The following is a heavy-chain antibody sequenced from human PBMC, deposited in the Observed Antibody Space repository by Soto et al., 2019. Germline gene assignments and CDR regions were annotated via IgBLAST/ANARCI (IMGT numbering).Heavy chain of an antibody. CDR3: AKDFSSGSTYGIDYHYYYGMDV. D-gene: IGHD5-18*01. CDR2: ISGSGGST. V-gene: IGHV3-23*01. J-gene: IGHJ6*01. CDR1: GFTFSSYA. Sequence: EVQVLESGGGLVQPGGSLRLSCSASGFTFSSYAMNWARQAPGKGLEWVSAISGSGGSTYYADSVKGRFTISRDNSKNTLYLQMNSLRAEDTAVYFCAKDFSSGSTYGIDYHYYYGMDVW.